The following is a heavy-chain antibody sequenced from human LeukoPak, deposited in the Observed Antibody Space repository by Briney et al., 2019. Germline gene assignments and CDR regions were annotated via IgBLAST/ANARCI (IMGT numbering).Heavy chain of an antibody. CDR1: GYTFTSYY. J-gene: IGHJ4*02. D-gene: IGHD5-18*01. V-gene: IGHV1-46*01. CDR3: ARDPSVSGYSFGYFDY. CDR2: INPSGGTT. Sequence: GASVKVSCKASGYTFTSYYMHWVRQAHGQGLEWMGIINPSGGTTSYAQKFQGRVTMTRDTSTSTVYMELSSLRSEDTAVYYCARDPSVSGYSFGYFDYWGQGTLVTVSS.